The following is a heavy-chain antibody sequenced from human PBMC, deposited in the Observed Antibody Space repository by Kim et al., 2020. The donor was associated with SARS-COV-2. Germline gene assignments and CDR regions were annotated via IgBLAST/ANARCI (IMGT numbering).Heavy chain of an antibody. J-gene: IGHJ4*02. CDR3: ARVGIVGATPRG. V-gene: IGHV1-18*01. Sequence: NYAQKLQGRVTMTTDTSTSTAYMELRSLGSDDTAVYYCARVGIVGATPRGWGQGTLVTVSS. D-gene: IGHD1-26*01.